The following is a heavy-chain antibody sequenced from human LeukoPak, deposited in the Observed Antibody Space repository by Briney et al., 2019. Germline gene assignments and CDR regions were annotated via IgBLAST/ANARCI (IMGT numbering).Heavy chain of an antibody. Sequence: GGSLRLSCAASGFTFSSYGMHWVRQAPGKGLEWVAVIWYDGSNKYYADSVKGRFTISRDNSKNTLYLQMNSLRAEDTAVYYCARDPSSPYYYDAFDIWGQGTMVTVSS. CDR3: ARDPSSPYYYDAFDI. J-gene: IGHJ3*02. V-gene: IGHV3-33*01. CDR2: IWYDGSNK. D-gene: IGHD3-22*01. CDR1: GFTFSSYG.